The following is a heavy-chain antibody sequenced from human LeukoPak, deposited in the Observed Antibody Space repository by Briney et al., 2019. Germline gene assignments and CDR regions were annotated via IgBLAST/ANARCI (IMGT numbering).Heavy chain of an antibody. J-gene: IGHJ4*02. V-gene: IGHV4-30-2*01. Sequence: PSETLSLTCAVSGGSISSGSYSWSWIRQPPGKGLEWIGYIYPRGSTYYNPSLKSRVILSLDKSANQFSLNLSSVTAADTAVYYCARSPITIFGVVIQVFDYWGQGTLVTVSS. CDR1: GGSISSGSYS. D-gene: IGHD3-3*01. CDR2: IYPRGST. CDR3: ARSPITIFGVVIQVFDY.